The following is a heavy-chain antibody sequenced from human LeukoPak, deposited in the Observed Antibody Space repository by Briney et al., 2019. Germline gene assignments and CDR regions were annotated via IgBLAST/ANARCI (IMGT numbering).Heavy chain of an antibody. V-gene: IGHV3-21*01. CDR3: ARVNIVATIWSPFDF. CDR1: GFTMSSYT. CDR2: ISGSGDYI. D-gene: IGHD5-12*01. Sequence: PGGSLRLSCAASGFTMSSYTMNWVRQAPGEGLEWGSSISGSGDYIYYAGSVKGRFTISRDNAKNSLYLQMYSLRAEDTAVYYCARVNIVATIWSPFDFWGQGTLVSVPS. J-gene: IGHJ4*02.